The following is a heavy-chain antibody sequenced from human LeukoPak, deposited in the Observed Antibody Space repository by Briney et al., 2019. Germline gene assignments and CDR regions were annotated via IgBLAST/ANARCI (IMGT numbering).Heavy chain of an antibody. CDR2: IYSGGGST. V-gene: IGHV3-53*01. CDR1: GFAVGSNY. Sequence: GGSLRLSCAASGFAVGSNYMSWVRQTPARGLEWVSVIYSGGGSTFYADSVKGRFTISKDNSKHTLYLQMNSLRAEDTAVYYCARSESSARGSDYWGQGTLVTVSS. J-gene: IGHJ4*02. CDR3: ARSESSARGSDY. D-gene: IGHD6-25*01.